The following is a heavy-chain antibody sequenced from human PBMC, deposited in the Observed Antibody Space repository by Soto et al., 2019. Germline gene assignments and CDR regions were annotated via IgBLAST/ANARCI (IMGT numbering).Heavy chain of an antibody. Sequence: SVKVSCKASGGTFSSYAISWVRRAPGQGLEWMGGIIPIFGTANYAQKFQGRVTITADEATSTAYMELISLRSEDTAVYYCARGGYYDASSGYNVDYWGQGTLVTVSS. CDR2: IIPIFGTA. D-gene: IGHD3-22*01. J-gene: IGHJ4*02. V-gene: IGHV1-69*13. CDR1: GGTFSSYA. CDR3: ARGGYYDASSGYNVDY.